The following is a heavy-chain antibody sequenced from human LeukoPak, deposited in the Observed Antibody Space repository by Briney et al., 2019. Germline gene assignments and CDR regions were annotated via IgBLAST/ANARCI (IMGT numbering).Heavy chain of an antibody. CDR3: ARDGGYYYYYGMDV. J-gene: IGHJ6*02. CDR2: IWYDGSNK. CDR1: GFTFSSYG. D-gene: IGHD3-3*01. Sequence: GGSLRLSCAASGFTFSSYGMHWVRQAPGKGLEWVAVIWYDGSNKYYADSVKGRFTISRDNSKNTLYLQMNSLRAEDTAVYYCARDGGYYYYYGMDVWGQGTTATVSS. V-gene: IGHV3-33*01.